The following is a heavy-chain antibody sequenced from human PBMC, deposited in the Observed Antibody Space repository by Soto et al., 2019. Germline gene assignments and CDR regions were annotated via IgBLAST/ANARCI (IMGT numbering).Heavy chain of an antibody. J-gene: IGHJ4*02. Sequence: SETLSLTCTVSGGSVSSDSYYWNWIRQPPGKGLEWIGYKYYSGSTNYNPSLKSRVTISVDTSKNQFSLKLSSVTVEDTAVYYCARGPGKYFDYWGLGTLVTVSS. V-gene: IGHV4-61*01. CDR1: GGSVSSDSYY. CDR3: ARGPGKYFDY. CDR2: KYYSGST.